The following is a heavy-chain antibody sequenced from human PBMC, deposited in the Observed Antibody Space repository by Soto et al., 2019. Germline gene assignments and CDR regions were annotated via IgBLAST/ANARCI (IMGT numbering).Heavy chain of an antibody. CDR3: ARIDSYVYWFDY. J-gene: IGHJ4*02. D-gene: IGHD5-18*01. CDR1: GGSISSYY. CDR2: IYYSGST. Sequence: SETLSLTCTVSGGSISSYYWSWIRQPPGKGLEWIGYIYYSGSTNYNPSLKSRVTISVDTSKNQFSLKLSSVTAADTAVYYCARIDSYVYWFDYWGQGTLVTVSS. V-gene: IGHV4-59*01.